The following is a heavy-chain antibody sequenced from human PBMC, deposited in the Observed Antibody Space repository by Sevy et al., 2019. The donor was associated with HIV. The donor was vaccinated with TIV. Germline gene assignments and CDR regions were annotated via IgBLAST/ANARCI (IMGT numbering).Heavy chain of an antibody. CDR3: DY. J-gene: IGHJ4*02. CDR2: IRGSGGNA. CDR1: GFTFSNYA. Sequence: GGSLRLSCAASGFTFSNYAMSWVRQAPGKGLEWVAGIRGSGGNADYADSVRGRFTISRDNSKSTLYLQLNSLRVDDTAIYYFDYWGQGILVTVSS. V-gene: IGHV3-23*01.